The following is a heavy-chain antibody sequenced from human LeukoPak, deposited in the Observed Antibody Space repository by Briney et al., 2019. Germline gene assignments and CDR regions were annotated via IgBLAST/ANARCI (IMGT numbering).Heavy chain of an antibody. CDR2: INHSGST. J-gene: IGHJ4*02. V-gene: IGHV4-34*01. Sequence: SETLSLTCTVSGGSIRSYYWSWIRQPPGKGLEWIGEINHSGSTNYNPSLKSRVTISVDTSKNQFSLKLSSVTAADTAVYYCARAGGNSRFDYWGQGTLVTVSS. CDR1: GGSIRSYY. D-gene: IGHD4-23*01. CDR3: ARAGGNSRFDY.